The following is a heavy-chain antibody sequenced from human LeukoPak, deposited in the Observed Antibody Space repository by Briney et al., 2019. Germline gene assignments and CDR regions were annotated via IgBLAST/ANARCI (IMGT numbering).Heavy chain of an antibody. J-gene: IGHJ4*02. D-gene: IGHD3-10*01. CDR1: GYTFTSYY. CDR3: ARPIAEYYYGLFSH. CDR2: INPNNGGT. V-gene: IGHV1-2*02. Sequence: ASVKVSCEASGYTFTSYYMHWVRQAPGQGLEWLGWINPNNGGTNYAQKFQGRVTMTRDTSITTVYMDLSSLRSDDTAVYYCARPIAEYYYGLFSHWGQGTLVTVAS.